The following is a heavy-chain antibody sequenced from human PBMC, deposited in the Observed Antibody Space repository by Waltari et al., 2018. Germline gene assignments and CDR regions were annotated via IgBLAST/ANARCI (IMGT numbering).Heavy chain of an antibody. V-gene: IGHV3-23*03. Sequence: EVQLLESGGDLVQPGGSLRLSCVPSGFTFSSYAIPRFRQAPGKGLEWVSAIYRDASATHYADSVKGRFTISRDNSQNTLYLQMNSLRAEDTAVYYCAKGEIVGAMDVWGKGTTVTVSS. CDR3: AKGEIVGAMDV. CDR1: GFTFSSYA. CDR2: IYRDASAT. D-gene: IGHD1-26*01. J-gene: IGHJ6*04.